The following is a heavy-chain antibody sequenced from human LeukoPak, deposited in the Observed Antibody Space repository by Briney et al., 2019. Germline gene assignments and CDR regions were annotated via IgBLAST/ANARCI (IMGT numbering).Heavy chain of an antibody. D-gene: IGHD1-1*01. V-gene: IGHV3-7*01. CDR1: GFSFSTHW. CDR3: AKDRTHRDNVDY. CDR2: IKQDGSEK. Sequence: GGSLRLSCAASGFSFSTHWMSWVRQAPGKGLEWVANIKQDGSEKYFVDSVKGRFTISRDNAKNSLYLQMDSLGAEDTAMYYCAKDRTHRDNVDYWGQGTLVTVSS. J-gene: IGHJ4*02.